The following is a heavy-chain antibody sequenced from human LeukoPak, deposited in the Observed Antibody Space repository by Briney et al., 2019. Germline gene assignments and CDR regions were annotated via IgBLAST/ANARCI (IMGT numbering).Heavy chain of an antibody. V-gene: IGHV3-7*03. CDR3: ARGGGLDV. CDR1: GFTFSSYW. D-gene: IGHD3-16*01. Sequence: GGSLRLSCAASGFTFSSYWMNWARQAPGKGLEWVASINHNGNVNYYVDSVKGRLTISRDNAENSLYLQMSNLRAEDTAVYFCARGGGLDVWGQGATVTVSS. J-gene: IGHJ6*02. CDR2: INHNGNVN.